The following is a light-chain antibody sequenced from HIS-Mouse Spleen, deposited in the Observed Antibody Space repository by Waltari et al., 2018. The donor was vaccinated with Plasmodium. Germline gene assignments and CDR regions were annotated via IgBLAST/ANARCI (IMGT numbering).Light chain of an antibody. J-gene: IGKJ4*01. CDR1: QGISSA. CDR3: QQFNSYLLT. CDR2: DAS. Sequence: AIQLTQSPSSLSASVGDRVTITCRASQGISSALAWYQQKTGKATKLLIYDASSLESGVPSRFSGSGSGKDFTLTISSLQPEDFATYYCQQFNSYLLTFGGGNKVEIK. V-gene: IGKV1-13*02.